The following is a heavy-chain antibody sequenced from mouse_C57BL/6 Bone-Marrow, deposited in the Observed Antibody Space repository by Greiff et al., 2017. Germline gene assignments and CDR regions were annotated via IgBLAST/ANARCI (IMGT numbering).Heavy chain of an antibody. J-gene: IGHJ2*01. CDR2: IYPRSGNT. Sequence: QVHVKQSGAELARPGASVKLSCKASGYTFTSYGISWVKQRTGQGLEWIGEIYPRSGNTYYNEKFKGKATLTADKSSSTAYMELRSLTSDDSAVYFCASYGSSHDYFDYWGQGTTLTVSS. CDR1: GYTFTSYG. D-gene: IGHD1-1*01. CDR3: ASYGSSHDYFDY. V-gene: IGHV1-81*01.